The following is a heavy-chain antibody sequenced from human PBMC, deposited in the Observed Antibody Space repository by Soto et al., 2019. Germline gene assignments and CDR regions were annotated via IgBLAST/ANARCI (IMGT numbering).Heavy chain of an antibody. CDR1: GFTFGDYG. CDR3: AQLTIQKSWTVTFDQ. D-gene: IGHD4-17*01. J-gene: IGHJ4*02. V-gene: IGHV3-30*03. Sequence: QVHLVESGGGVVQPGRSLRLSCAASGFTFGDYGMHWVRQAPGKGLEWVADISYDGSETYYADSVEGRFTVSRDNSKRVLYLQTNSLRLDDTAVYYCAQLTIQKSWTVTFDQWGQGTLFTVSS. CDR2: ISYDGSET.